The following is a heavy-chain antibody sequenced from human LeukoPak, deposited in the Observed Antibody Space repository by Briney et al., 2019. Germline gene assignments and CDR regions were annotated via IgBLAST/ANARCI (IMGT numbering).Heavy chain of an antibody. CDR3: ARDKTGIFDY. CDR1: GGSISSSGYS. J-gene: IGHJ4*02. CDR2: IFSSGST. Sequence: PSETLSLTCTVSGGSISSSGYSWSWIRQPAGKGLEWIGYIFSSGSTYYNPSLKSQITISIDTSKNQFSLKLNSVTAADTAVYYCARDKTGIFDYWGRGTLVTVSS. D-gene: IGHD7-27*01. V-gene: IGHV4-30-4*07.